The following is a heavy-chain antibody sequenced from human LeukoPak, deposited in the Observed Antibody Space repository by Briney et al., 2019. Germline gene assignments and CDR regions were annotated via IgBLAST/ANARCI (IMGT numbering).Heavy chain of an antibody. CDR2: ISYDGSNE. J-gene: IGHJ4*02. D-gene: IGHD5-12*01. CDR3: AKDWSRGYGCLDY. CDR1: GVTFSSYG. Sequence: PVTSLRLSSAAAGVTFSSYGMHGGRRAPGKRLEWVAVISYDGSNEYYADFVKGRFTISRDNSKNTLFLQMNSLRAEDTATYYCAKDWSRGYGCLDYWGQGTLVTVSS. V-gene: IGHV3-30*18.